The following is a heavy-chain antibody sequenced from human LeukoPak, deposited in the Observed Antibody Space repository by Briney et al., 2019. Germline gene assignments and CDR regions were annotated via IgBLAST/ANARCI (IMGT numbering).Heavy chain of an antibody. D-gene: IGHD3-10*01. CDR1: GYTFTSYG. CDR3: AREGYGSGSYYSQYYFDY. CDR2: ISAYNGNT. V-gene: IGHV1-18*01. Sequence: ASVKVSCKASGYTFTSYGISWVRQAPGQGLEWMGWISAYNGNTNYAQKPQGRVTMTTDTSTSTAYMELRSLRSDDTAVYYCAREGYGSGSYYSQYYFDYWGQGTLVTVSS. J-gene: IGHJ4*02.